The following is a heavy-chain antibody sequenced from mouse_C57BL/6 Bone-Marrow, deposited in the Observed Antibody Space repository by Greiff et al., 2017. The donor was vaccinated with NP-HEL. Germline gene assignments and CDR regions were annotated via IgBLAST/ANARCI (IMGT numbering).Heavy chain of an antibody. CDR1: GFTFSDYY. J-gene: IGHJ2*01. CDR3: ARRTGREYFDY. V-gene: IGHV5-16*02. D-gene: IGHD3-3*01. Sequence: EVKVVESEGGLVQPGSSMKLSCTASGFTFSDYYMAWVRQVPEKGLEWVANINYDGSSTYYLDSLKSRFIISRDNAKNILYLQMSSLKSEDTATYYCARRTGREYFDYWGQGTTLTVSS. CDR2: INYDGSST.